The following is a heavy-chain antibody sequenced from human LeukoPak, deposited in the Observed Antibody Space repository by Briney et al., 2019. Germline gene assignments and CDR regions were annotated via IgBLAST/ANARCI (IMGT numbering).Heavy chain of an antibody. Sequence: GGSLRLSCAASGFTFSSYSLIWVRQAPGKGLEWVSYITSSSSSIYYADSVKGRFTISRDNAKNSLYLQMNSLRAEDTAMYYCARDYCSGGRCYSVDYWGQGTLVTVSS. CDR3: ARDYCSGGRCYSVDY. CDR1: GFTFSSYS. CDR2: ITSSSSSI. V-gene: IGHV3-48*04. J-gene: IGHJ4*02. D-gene: IGHD2-15*01.